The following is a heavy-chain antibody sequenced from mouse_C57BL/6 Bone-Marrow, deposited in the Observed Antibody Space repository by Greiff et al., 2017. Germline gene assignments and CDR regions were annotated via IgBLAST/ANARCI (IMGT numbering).Heavy chain of an antibody. CDR1: GFNIKDYY. CDR3: TSYYGSSPYWYFDV. J-gene: IGHJ1*03. Sequence: EVQLQQSGAELVRPGASVKLSCTASGFNIKDYYMHWVKQRPEQGLEWIGRIDPEDGDTEYAPKFQGKATMTADTSSNTAYLQLSSLTSEDTAVYYCTSYYGSSPYWYFDVWGKGTTVTVSS. V-gene: IGHV14-1*01. D-gene: IGHD1-1*01. CDR2: IDPEDGDT.